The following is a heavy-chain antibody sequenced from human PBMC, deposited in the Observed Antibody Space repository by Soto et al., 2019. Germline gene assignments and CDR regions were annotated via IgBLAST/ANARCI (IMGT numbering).Heavy chain of an antibody. V-gene: IGHV4-4*07. CDR1: GASITGSSY. D-gene: IGHD2-8*02. J-gene: IGHJ4*02. Sequence: QVQLQESGPGLMKPSETLSLTCTVSGASITGSSYWSWIRQPAGKGLEWIGRFSLSGTTNYNPTLSSRVTMSADVSKNQSPRSLPSVNAADTALYYCARGMTPTGAPGWYYIDSSAQGPLVTVAS. CDR3: ARGMTPTGAPGWYYIDS. CDR2: FSLSGTT.